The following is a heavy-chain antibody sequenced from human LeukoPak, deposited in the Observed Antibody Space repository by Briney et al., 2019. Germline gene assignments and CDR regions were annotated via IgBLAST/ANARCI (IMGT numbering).Heavy chain of an antibody. Sequence: GGSLRLSCAASGFTFSSYSMNWVRQAPGKGLEWVSYISSSSSTIYYADSVKGRFTISRDNAKNSLYLQMNSLRAEDTAVYYCAKDQYYYDGSGYYYGDDYWGQGTLVTVSS. CDR3: AKDQYYYDGSGYYYGDDY. CDR1: GFTFSSYS. J-gene: IGHJ4*02. D-gene: IGHD3-22*01. CDR2: ISSSSSTI. V-gene: IGHV3-48*04.